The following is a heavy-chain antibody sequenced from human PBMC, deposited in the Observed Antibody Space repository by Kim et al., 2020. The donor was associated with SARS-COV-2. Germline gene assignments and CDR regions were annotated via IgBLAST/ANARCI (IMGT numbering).Heavy chain of an antibody. D-gene: IGHD3-10*01. CDR3: VPGTSAD. CDR1: GFTFSNYA. V-gene: IGHV3-23*01. J-gene: IGHJ4*02. CDR2: ISEGGAGT. Sequence: GGSLRLSCAASGFTFSNYAMSWVRQAPGKGLEWVSAISEGGAGTYYADSVRGQFTISRDNSKNTLSLQMNSLRAEDTALYYCVPGTSADWGQGTLVTVSS.